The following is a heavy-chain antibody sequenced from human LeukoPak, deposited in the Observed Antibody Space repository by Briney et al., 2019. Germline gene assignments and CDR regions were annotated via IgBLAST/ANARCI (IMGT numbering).Heavy chain of an antibody. D-gene: IGHD5-18*01. CDR3: ARGFSVTSYFDY. Sequence: SETLCLTCAVYGGSLSGYYWSWIRQPPGKGLEWIGEINHSGSTNYNPPLKSRVTISVDTSKNQFSLKLSSVTAADTAVYYCARGFSVTSYFDYWGQGTLVTVFS. J-gene: IGHJ4*02. CDR2: INHSGST. CDR1: GGSLSGYY. V-gene: IGHV4-34*01.